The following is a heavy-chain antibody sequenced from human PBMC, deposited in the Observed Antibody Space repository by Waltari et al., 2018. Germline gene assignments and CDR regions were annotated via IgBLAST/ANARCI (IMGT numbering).Heavy chain of an antibody. V-gene: IGHV4-39*01. CDR1: GDSSGRDNYH. Sequence: QLHVRESGPGLVKTSETLSLTCSVTGDSSGRDNYHWAWFRQPPGGGLEWIGNVYYSGATTYYNPSLKSRVSIAVDTSQNQVSLTLTSVTATDSGVYYCSRGLNWNDNWGQGTLVTVSS. CDR2: VYYSGATT. D-gene: IGHD3-16*01. CDR3: SRGLNWNDN. J-gene: IGHJ5*02.